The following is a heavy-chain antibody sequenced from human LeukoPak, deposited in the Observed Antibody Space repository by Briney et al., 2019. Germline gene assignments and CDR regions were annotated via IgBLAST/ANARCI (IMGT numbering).Heavy chain of an antibody. CDR2: IKQDGSEK. CDR3: ARGGIAVAANFDY. D-gene: IGHD6-19*01. CDR1: GFTFSSYW. V-gene: IGHV3-7*03. J-gene: IGHJ4*02. Sequence: GGSLRLSCAASGFTFSSYWMSWVRQAPGKGLEWVANIKQDGSEKYYVDSVKGRFTISRDNAKNSLYLQMNSLRAEDTAVYYCARGGIAVAANFDYWGQGTLVTVSS.